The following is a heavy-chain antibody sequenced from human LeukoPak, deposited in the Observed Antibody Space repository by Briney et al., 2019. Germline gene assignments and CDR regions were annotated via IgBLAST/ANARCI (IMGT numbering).Heavy chain of an antibody. CDR3: ARDHRPLLWFGESSNWFDP. V-gene: IGHV3-23*01. CDR1: GFTFSSYA. J-gene: IGHJ5*02. CDR2: ISGSGGST. D-gene: IGHD3-10*01. Sequence: PGGSLRLSCAASGFTFSSYAMSWVRQAPGKGLEWVSGISGSGGSTHYADSVKGRFTFSRDNAKNTLYLQMNSLRAEDTAVYYCARDHRPLLWFGESSNWFDPWGQGTLVTVSS.